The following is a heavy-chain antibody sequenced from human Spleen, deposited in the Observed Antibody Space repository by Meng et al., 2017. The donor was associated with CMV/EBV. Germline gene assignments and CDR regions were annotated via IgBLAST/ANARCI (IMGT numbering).Heavy chain of an antibody. CDR1: GASITYYY. CDR3: AGHETGDWFDP. J-gene: IGHJ5*02. CDR2: VYYRGTT. Sequence: SETLSLTCTVSGASITYYYWSWIRQSPGEGLEWLGYVYYRGTTNYNPSLKSRVTMSVDTSKNQFSLRLNSMTVADTAIYYCAGHETGDWFDPWGQGTLVTVSS. V-gene: IGHV4-59*01.